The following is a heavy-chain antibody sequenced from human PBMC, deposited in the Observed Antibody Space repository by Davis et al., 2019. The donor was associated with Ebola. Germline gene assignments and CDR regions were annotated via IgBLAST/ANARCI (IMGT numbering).Heavy chain of an antibody. CDR1: GFTFSTYS. D-gene: IGHD3-22*01. Sequence: PGGSPRLSCAASGFTFSTYSMNWVRQAPGKGLEWISYITSSSLIHLADSVRGRFTISRDNAKNSLYLQLNSLRDEDTAVYYCAKSGLSSGYYYRWYFDPWGQGTLVTVSS. V-gene: IGHV3-48*02. CDR2: ITSSSLI. J-gene: IGHJ5*02. CDR3: AKSGLSSGYYYRWYFDP.